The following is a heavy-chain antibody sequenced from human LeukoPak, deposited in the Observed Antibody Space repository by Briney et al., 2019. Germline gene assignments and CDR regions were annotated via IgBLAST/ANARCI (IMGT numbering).Heavy chain of an antibody. CDR1: GGSFSGYY. CDR2: INLGGST. J-gene: IGHJ4*02. V-gene: IGHV4-34*01. Sequence: SETLSLTCAVYGGSFSGYYWSWIRQPPGEGLEWIGEINLGGSTNYNPSLKSRVTISVDRSKNQFSLKLSSVTAADTAVYYCARGKYQLLYGYFDYWGQGTLVTVSS. CDR3: ARGKYQLLYGYFDY. D-gene: IGHD2-2*02.